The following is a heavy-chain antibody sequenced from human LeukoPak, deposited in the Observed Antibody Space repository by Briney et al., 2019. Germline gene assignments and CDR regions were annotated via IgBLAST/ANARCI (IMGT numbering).Heavy chain of an antibody. CDR3: ARAVVIASGAFDI. CDR2: IWYGGSNK. D-gene: IGHD2-21*01. Sequence: GRSLRLSCAASGFTFSSYGMHWVRQAPGKGLEWVAVIWYGGSNKYYADSVKGRFTISRDNSKNTLYLQMNSLRAEDTAVYYCARAVVIASGAFDIWGQGTMVTVSS. J-gene: IGHJ3*02. CDR1: GFTFSSYG. V-gene: IGHV3-33*08.